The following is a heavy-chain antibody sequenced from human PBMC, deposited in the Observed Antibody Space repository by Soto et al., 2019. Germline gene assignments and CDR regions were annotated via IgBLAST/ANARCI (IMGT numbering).Heavy chain of an antibody. J-gene: IGHJ6*02. CDR2: ISYDGSNK. CDR1: GFTFSSYA. Sequence: QVQLVESGGGVVQPGRSLRLSCAASGFTFSSYAMHWVRQAPGKGLEWVAVISYDGSNKYYADSVKGRFTISRDNSKNTLYLQMNSLRAEDTAVYYCARAILPDTAMVSGFYYGMDVWGQGTTVTVSS. CDR3: ARAILPDTAMVSGFYYGMDV. D-gene: IGHD5-18*01. V-gene: IGHV3-30-3*01.